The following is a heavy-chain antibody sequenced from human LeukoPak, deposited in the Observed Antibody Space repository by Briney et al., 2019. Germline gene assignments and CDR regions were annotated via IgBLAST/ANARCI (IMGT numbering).Heavy chain of an antibody. V-gene: IGHV3-48*01. J-gene: IGHJ4*02. CDR1: GFTFSSYS. D-gene: IGHD6-19*01. Sequence: GGSLRLSCAASGFTFSSYSMNWVRQAPGKGLEWVSYISSSSSTIYYADSVKGRFTISRDNAKNSLYLQMNSLRAEDTAVYYCARDGGSGWSYFDYRGQGTLVTVSS. CDR3: ARDGGSGWSYFDY. CDR2: ISSSSSTI.